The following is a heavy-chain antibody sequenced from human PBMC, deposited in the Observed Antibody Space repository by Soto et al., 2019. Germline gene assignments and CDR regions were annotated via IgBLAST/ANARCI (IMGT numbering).Heavy chain of an antibody. CDR3: AREAEDGAVASTGYFDY. Sequence: GGSLRLSCAASGFTVSSNYMSWVRQAPGKGLEWVSVIYSGGSTYYADSVKGRFTISRDNSKNTLYLQMNSLRAEDTAVYYCAREAEDGAVASTGYFDYWGQGTLVTVSS. J-gene: IGHJ4*02. V-gene: IGHV3-53*01. D-gene: IGHD6-19*01. CDR2: IYSGGST. CDR1: GFTVSSNY.